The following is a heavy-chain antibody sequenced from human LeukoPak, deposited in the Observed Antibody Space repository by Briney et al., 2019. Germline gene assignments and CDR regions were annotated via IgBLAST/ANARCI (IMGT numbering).Heavy chain of an antibody. V-gene: IGHV4-34*01. CDR2: ISHTGLT. Sequence: SETLSLTCAVYGGSFSGYYWTLIRQTPGKGLEWIGEISHTGLTGSNPSLKSRVTIFVDSSKKQFSLRMSSVTAADTGIYYCARVPDTTARPCDTWGPGTRVTVSS. J-gene: IGHJ5*02. CDR3: ARVPDTTARPCDT. CDR1: GGSFSGYY. D-gene: IGHD1-14*01.